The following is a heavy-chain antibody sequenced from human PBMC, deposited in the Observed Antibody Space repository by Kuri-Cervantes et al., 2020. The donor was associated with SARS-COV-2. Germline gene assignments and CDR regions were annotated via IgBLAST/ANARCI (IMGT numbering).Heavy chain of an antibody. V-gene: IGHV3-7*05. CDR3: ARDTSPLGYCSSTNCYYDTLDI. D-gene: IGHD2-2*01. CDR1: GFTVSSNY. J-gene: IGHJ3*02. CDR2: IDQNGNKN. Sequence: GSLKISCAASGFTVSSNYMSWVRQAPGKGLEWVANIDQNGNKNYCVDSVRDRFTISRDNAKNSLYLQMNSLRVEDTAVYYCARDTSPLGYCSSTNCYYDTLDIWGQGTTVTVSS.